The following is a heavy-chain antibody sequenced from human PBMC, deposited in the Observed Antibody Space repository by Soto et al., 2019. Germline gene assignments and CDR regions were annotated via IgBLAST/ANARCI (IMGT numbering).Heavy chain of an antibody. CDR1: GGSFSGYY. Sequence: QVQLQQWGAGLLKPSETLSLTCAVYGGSFSGYYWSWIRQPPGKGLEWIGEINHSGSTNYNPSLKSRVTISVDTAKNQFSLKLSSVTAADTAVYYCARGRWLRPRYYFDYWGQGTLVTVSS. CDR2: INHSGST. J-gene: IGHJ4*02. V-gene: IGHV4-34*01. CDR3: ARGRWLRPRYYFDY. D-gene: IGHD5-12*01.